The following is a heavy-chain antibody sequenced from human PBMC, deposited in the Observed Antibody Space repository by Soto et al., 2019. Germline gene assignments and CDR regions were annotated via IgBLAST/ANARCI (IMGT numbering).Heavy chain of an antibody. D-gene: IGHD2-15*01. Sequence: QVQLVESGGGLVNPGGSLRLSCVASGFTFSDYYMTWIRQAPGKGLEWVSCISDGGRAMYYADSVKGRFTISRDNADNSLYLQMNSLRAEDTAVYYCARERVAGSGGHPNDYWGQGSLVTVSS. CDR3: ARERVAGSGGHPNDY. CDR2: ISDGGRAM. CDR1: GFTFSDYY. V-gene: IGHV3-11*01. J-gene: IGHJ4*02.